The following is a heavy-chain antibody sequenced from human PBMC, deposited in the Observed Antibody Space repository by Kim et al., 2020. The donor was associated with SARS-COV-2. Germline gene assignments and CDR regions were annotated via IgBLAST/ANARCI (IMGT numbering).Heavy chain of an antibody. CDR1: GFTFSSYA. CDR2: ISYDGSNK. D-gene: IGHD3-9*01. J-gene: IGHJ4*01. CDR3: AREEYYDILTGYYEGDY. V-gene: IGHV3-30-3*01. Sequence: GGSLRLSCAASGFTFSSYAMHWVRQAPGKGLEWVAVISYDGSNKYYADSVKGRFTISRDNSKNTLYLQMNSLRAEDTAVYYCAREEYYDILTGYYEGDY.